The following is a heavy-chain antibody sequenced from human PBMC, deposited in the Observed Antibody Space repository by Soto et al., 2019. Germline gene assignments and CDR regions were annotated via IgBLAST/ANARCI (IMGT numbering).Heavy chain of an antibody. J-gene: IGHJ5*02. CDR3: AKAAYMVRGVRSWFDP. D-gene: IGHD3-10*01. Sequence: PGWSPRLSCAASGFTFSSYAMSWVRQAPGKGLEWVSAISGSGGSTYYADSVKGRFTISRDNSKNTLYLQMNSLRAEDTAVYYCAKAAYMVRGVRSWFDPWGQGTLVTV. CDR1: GFTFSSYA. CDR2: ISGSGGST. V-gene: IGHV3-23*01.